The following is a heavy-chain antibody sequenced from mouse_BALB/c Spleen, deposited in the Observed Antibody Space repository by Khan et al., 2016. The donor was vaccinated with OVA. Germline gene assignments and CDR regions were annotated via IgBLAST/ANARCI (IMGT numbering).Heavy chain of an antibody. J-gene: IGHJ4*01. CDR2: INTYTGEP. V-gene: IGHV9-3-1*01. CDR1: GYTFTNYG. CDR3: ARPPYFSYVMVY. D-gene: IGHD2-10*01. Sequence: VQLQESGPELKKPGETVKISCKASGYTFTNYGMNWVKQAPGKGLKWMGWINTYTGEPTYADDFKGRIAFSLETSASTSSLRINNHENDDTATYCCARPPYFSYVMVYWGQGTSVTVSS.